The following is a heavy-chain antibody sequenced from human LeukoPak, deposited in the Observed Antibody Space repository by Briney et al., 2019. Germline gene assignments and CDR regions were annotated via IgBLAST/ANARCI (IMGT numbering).Heavy chain of an antibody. CDR2: IYYSGST. Sequence: SETLSLTCTVSGVSISSYYWSWIRQPPGKGLEWIGYIYYSGSTNYNPSLKSRVTISVDTSKNQFSLKLSSVTAADTAVYYCARSQARWIETPFDYWGQGTLVTVSS. D-gene: IGHD4-23*01. CDR1: GVSISSYY. CDR3: ARSQARWIETPFDY. J-gene: IGHJ4*02. V-gene: IGHV4-59*08.